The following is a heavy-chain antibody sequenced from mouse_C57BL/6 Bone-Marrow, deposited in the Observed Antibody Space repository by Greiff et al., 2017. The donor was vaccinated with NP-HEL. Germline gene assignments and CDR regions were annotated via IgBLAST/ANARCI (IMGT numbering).Heavy chain of an antibody. CDR2: ISDGGSYT. V-gene: IGHV5-4*01. J-gene: IGHJ1*03. CDR1: GFTFSSYA. Sequence: EVKVVESGGGLVKPGGSLKLSCAASGFTFSSYAMSWVRQTPAKRLEWVATISDGGSYTYYPDNVKGRFTISRDNAKNNLYLQMSHLKSGDTAMYYCAIDPIYYGNYDYWYFDDWGTGTTVTVSS. D-gene: IGHD2-1*01. CDR3: AIDPIYYGNYDYWYFDD.